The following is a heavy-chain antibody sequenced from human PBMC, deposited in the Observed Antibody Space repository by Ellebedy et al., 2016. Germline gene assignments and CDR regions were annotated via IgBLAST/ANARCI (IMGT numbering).Heavy chain of an antibody. CDR3: ARSTQLGSCTAGSCPVGD. J-gene: IGHJ4*02. V-gene: IGHV4-59*01. CDR2: IYYSGST. CDR1: GGSISSYY. Sequence: SETLSLTXTVSGGSISSYYWSWIRQPPGKGLEWIGYIYYSGSTNYNPSLKSRVTISVDTSKNQFSLKLSSVTAADTAVYYCARSTQLGSCTAGSCPVGDWGPGTLVTVSS. D-gene: IGHD2-8*02.